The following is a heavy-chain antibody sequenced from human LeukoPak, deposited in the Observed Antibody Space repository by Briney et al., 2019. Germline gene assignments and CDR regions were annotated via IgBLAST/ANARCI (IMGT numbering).Heavy chain of an antibody. CDR2: VRQDGKLK. J-gene: IGHJ4*02. CDR3: SREGGAREFDY. D-gene: IGHD1-26*01. Sequence: GGSLRLSCTAFEFVLSTYSMIWVRQAPGKGLEWAAPVRQDGKLKFYADSVKARFTISRDNSKNTVFLQMDSLRAEDTAQYYCSREGGAREFDYWGQGTLVTVSS. V-gene: IGHV3-30*02. CDR1: EFVLSTYS.